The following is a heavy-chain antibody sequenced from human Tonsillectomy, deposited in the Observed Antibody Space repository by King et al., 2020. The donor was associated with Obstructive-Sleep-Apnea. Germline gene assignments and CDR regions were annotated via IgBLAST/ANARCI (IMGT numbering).Heavy chain of an antibody. D-gene: IGHD2-15*01. CDR2: MYYSGST. CDR3: AREGSPSDYMVVVVAATHDAFDI. CDR1: GGSISSSSYY. Sequence: LQLQESGPGLVKPSETLSLTCTVSGGSISSSSYYWGWIRQPPGKGLEWIGSMYYSGSTYYNTSLKSRVTISVDTSKNQFSLKLSSVTAADTAVYYCAREGSPSDYMVVVVAATHDAFDIWGQGTMVTVSS. J-gene: IGHJ3*02. V-gene: IGHV4-39*07.